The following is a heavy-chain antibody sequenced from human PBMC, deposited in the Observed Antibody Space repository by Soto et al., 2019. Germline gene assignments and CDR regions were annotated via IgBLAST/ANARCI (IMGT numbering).Heavy chain of an antibody. Sequence: ASVKVSCKASGFTFTSAAVQWVRQARGQRLEWIGWIGVGSGNRHYAQKFQERVTITRDMSTNTAYMELSSLRSEDTAVYYCAALGVNFDHWGQGTLVTVSS. CDR3: AALGVNFDH. J-gene: IGHJ4*02. CDR2: IGVGSGNR. V-gene: IGHV1-58*01. CDR1: GFTFTSAA. D-gene: IGHD2-8*01.